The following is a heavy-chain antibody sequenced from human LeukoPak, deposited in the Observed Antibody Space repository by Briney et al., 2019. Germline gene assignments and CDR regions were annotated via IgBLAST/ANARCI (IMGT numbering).Heavy chain of an antibody. CDR2: IRSKANSYAT. CDR3: TTVLIGYSSSCPDY. Sequence: GGSLRLSCAASGFTFSGSAMHWVRQASGKGLEWVGRIRSKANSYATAYAASVKGRFTISRDDSKNTAYLQMNSLKTEDTAVYYCTTVLIGYSSSCPDYWGQGTLVTVSS. D-gene: IGHD6-13*01. CDR1: GFTFSGSA. J-gene: IGHJ4*02. V-gene: IGHV3-73*01.